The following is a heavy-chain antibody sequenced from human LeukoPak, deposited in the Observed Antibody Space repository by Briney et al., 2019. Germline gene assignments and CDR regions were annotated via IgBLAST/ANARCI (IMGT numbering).Heavy chain of an antibody. D-gene: IGHD6-13*01. Sequence: GASVKVSCKASGYTFTSYGISWVRQAPGQGLEWMGWISAYNGNTNYAQKLQGRVTMTTDTSTSTAYMELRSLRSDDTAVYYCARARDVGWYSSSWYWFDPWGQGTLVTVS. V-gene: IGHV1-18*01. CDR3: ARARDVGWYSSSWYWFDP. J-gene: IGHJ5*02. CDR2: ISAYNGNT. CDR1: GYTFTSYG.